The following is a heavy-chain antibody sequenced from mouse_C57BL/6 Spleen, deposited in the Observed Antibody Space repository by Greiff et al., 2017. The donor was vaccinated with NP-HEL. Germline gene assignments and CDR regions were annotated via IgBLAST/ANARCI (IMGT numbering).Heavy chain of an antibody. CDR1: GFTFSDYG. CDR3: ARRQYGSSYWFAY. D-gene: IGHD1-1*01. J-gene: IGHJ3*01. Sequence: EVQVVESGGGLVKPGGSLKLSCAASGFTFSDYGMHWVRQAPEKGLEWVAYISSGSSTIYYADTVKGRFTISRDNAKNTLFLQMTSLRSEDTAMYYCARRQYGSSYWFAYWGQGTLVTVSA. V-gene: IGHV5-17*01. CDR2: ISSGSSTI.